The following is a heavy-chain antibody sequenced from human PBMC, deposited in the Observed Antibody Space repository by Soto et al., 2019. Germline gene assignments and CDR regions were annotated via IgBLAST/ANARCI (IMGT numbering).Heavy chain of an antibody. Sequence: VASVKVSCKASGGTFSSYAISWVRQAPGQGLEWMGGIIPIFGTANYAQKFQGRVTITADKSTSTAYMELSSLRSEDTAVYYCARASVAARPLPLYYYYYGMDVWGQGTTVTVSS. CDR2: IIPIFGTA. CDR1: GGTFSSYA. J-gene: IGHJ6*02. D-gene: IGHD6-6*01. V-gene: IGHV1-69*06. CDR3: ARASVAARPLPLYYYYYGMDV.